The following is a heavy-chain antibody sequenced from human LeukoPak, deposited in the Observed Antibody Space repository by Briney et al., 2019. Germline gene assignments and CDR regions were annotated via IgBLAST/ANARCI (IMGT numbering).Heavy chain of an antibody. Sequence: GGSLRLSCEVSGFIFSNYWMTWVRQAPGKGLEWVANIRGDGYEKQFADSVKGRFTISRDNAKNSLYLQMNNLRVEDAAVFYCARNGDYYRLDYWGQGTLVTVSS. J-gene: IGHJ4*02. D-gene: IGHD3-22*01. V-gene: IGHV3-7*01. CDR1: GFIFSNYW. CDR2: IRGDGYEK. CDR3: ARNGDYYRLDY.